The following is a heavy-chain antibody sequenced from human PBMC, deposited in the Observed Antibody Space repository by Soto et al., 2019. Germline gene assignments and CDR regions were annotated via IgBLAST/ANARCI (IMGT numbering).Heavy chain of an antibody. Sequence: QVPLVQSGAEVKKPGSSVKVSCKASGGTFSSYTISWVRQAPGQGLEWMGRIIPILGIANYAQKFQGRVTITADKSTSTAYMELSSLRSEDTAVYYCARGSGNVKDAFDGIWGQGTMVTVSS. V-gene: IGHV1-69*02. J-gene: IGHJ3*01. CDR1: GGTFSSYT. CDR3: ARGSGNVKDAFDGI. CDR2: IIPILGIA. D-gene: IGHD1-26*01.